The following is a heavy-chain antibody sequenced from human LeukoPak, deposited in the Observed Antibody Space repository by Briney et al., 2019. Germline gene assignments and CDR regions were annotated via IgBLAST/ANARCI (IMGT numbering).Heavy chain of an antibody. D-gene: IGHD3-16*01. Sequence: GGSLRLSCVTSGFTFDDYAMHWVRQAPGKGLEWVSAISGSGGSTYYADSVKGRFTISRDNSKNTLYLQMNSLRAEDTAVYYCARTPGGYFDYWGQGTLVTVSS. V-gene: IGHV3-23*01. CDR2: ISGSGGST. CDR3: ARTPGGYFDY. CDR1: GFTFDDYA. J-gene: IGHJ4*02.